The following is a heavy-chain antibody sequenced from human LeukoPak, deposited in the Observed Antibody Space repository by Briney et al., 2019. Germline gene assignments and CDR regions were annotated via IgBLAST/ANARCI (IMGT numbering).Heavy chain of an antibody. CDR1: GDSITSGNYH. CDR3: AREYGH. J-gene: IGHJ4*02. Sequence: SETLSLTCSVSGDSITSGNYHWTWIRQPAGKGLEWIGLIYTSGSTKYNPSLKSRITISLDTSKSQFSLQLNSVTAADTAVYYCAREYGHWGQGTLVTVSS. D-gene: IGHD3-10*01. V-gene: IGHV4-61*02. CDR2: IYTSGST.